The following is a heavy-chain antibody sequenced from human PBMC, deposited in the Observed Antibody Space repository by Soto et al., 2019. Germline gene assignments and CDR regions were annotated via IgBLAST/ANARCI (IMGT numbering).Heavy chain of an antibody. CDR1: GFTFSSYD. J-gene: IGHJ4*02. D-gene: IGHD3-10*01. Sequence: EVQLVESGGGLVQPGGSLRLSCAASGFTFSSYDMHWVRQATGKGLEWASAIGTAGDTYYPGSVKGRFTISGENAKNSLYLQMNSLRAGDTAVYYCARGITMVRGVISDYLDYWGQGTLVTVSS. CDR3: ARGITMVRGVISDYLDY. V-gene: IGHV3-13*01. CDR2: IGTAGDT.